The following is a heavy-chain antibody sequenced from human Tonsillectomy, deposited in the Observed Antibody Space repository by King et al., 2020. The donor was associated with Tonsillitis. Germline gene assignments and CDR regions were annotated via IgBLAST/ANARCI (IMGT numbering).Heavy chain of an antibody. D-gene: IGHD3-10*01. Sequence: QLVQSGGGVVQPGMSLRLSCAASGFTFSTYAMHWVRQAPGKGLEWVAIISYDGTNKYYADTVKGRFTISRDNSKNTLYLQMNSLRGEDTAVYYCSEAYGSGSYANHMDVWGEGTTVTVSS. J-gene: IGHJ6*03. CDR1: GFTFSTYA. CDR2: ISYDGTNK. CDR3: SEAYGSGSYANHMDV. V-gene: IGHV3-30-3*02.